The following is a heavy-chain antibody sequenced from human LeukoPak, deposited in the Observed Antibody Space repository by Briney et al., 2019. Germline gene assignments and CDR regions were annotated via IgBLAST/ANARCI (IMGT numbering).Heavy chain of an antibody. CDR2: INPSGGST. V-gene: IGHV1-46*01. J-gene: IGHJ6*02. D-gene: IGHD6-13*01. Sequence: GASVKVSCKASGYTFTSYYMHWVRQAPGQGLEWMGIINPSGGSTSYAQKFQGRVTMTRDTSTSTAYMELSSLRSEDTAVYYCARGLQVAAAGTVPHYYYYGMDVWGQGTTVTVSS. CDR3: ARGLQVAAAGTVPHYYYYGMDV. CDR1: GYTFTSYY.